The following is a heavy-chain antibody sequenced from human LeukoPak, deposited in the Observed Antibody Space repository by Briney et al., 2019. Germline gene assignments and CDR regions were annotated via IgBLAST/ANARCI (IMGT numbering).Heavy chain of an antibody. CDR2: IYHSGST. D-gene: IGHD3-22*01. Sequence: SETLSLTCAVSGGSISSGGYSWSWIRQPPGKGLEWIGYIYHSGSTYYNPSLKSRVTISVDRSKNQFSLKLSCVTAADTAVYYCARGLSGYDSSGYYGGWYYFDYWGQGTLVTVSS. CDR1: GGSISSGGYS. J-gene: IGHJ4*02. V-gene: IGHV4-30-2*01. CDR3: ARGLSGYDSSGYYGGWYYFDY.